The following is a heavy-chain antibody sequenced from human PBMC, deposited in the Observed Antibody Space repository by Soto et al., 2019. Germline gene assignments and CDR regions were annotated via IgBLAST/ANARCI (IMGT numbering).Heavy chain of an antibody. D-gene: IGHD3-10*02. J-gene: IGHJ4*02. CDR1: GFTFSSYG. Sequence: GGSLRLSCVAPGFTFSSYGMHWVRQAPGKGLEWVALMAYDGNNKYYADSVTGRFTISRDNSKNTLYLQMNSLRAEDTAVYYCAKDKSATFGYFDYWGQGTLVTVSS. V-gene: IGHV3-30*18. CDR2: MAYDGNNK. CDR3: AKDKSATFGYFDY.